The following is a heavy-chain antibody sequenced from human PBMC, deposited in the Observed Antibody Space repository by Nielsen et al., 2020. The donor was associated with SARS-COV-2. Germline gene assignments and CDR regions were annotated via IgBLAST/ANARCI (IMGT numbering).Heavy chain of an antibody. Sequence: SETLSLTCAVSGGSISNHHLWYWVRPPPGQGLEWIGAIYYSGTTNYNPSLKSRVTMAVDKSKNQFSLSVTSVTAADTAVYYCVRIDMATISVDYWGRGTLVTVSS. D-gene: IGHD5-24*01. CDR2: IYYSGTT. J-gene: IGHJ4*02. CDR3: VRIDMATISVDY. V-gene: IGHV4-4*02. CDR1: GGSISNHHL.